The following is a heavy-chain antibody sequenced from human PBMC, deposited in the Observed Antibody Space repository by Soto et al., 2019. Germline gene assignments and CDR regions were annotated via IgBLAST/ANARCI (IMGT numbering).Heavy chain of an antibody. Sequence: EVQLLESGGGLVQPGGSLRLSCAASGFTFSSYSMRCVRQAPVKGLEWVSAISGSGGSTYDADSVKGRFTISRDKSKNTLYLQMNSLRAEDTAVSYCARRGSGSYYDYWGQGTLVTVSS. CDR2: ISGSGGST. V-gene: IGHV3-23*01. CDR3: ARRGSGSYYDY. J-gene: IGHJ4*02. D-gene: IGHD1-26*01. CDR1: GFTFSSYS.